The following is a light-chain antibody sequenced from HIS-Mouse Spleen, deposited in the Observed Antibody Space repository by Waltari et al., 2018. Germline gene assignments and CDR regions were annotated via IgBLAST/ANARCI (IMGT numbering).Light chain of an antibody. J-gene: IGLJ1*01. CDR2: EVS. CDR1: NSDFDGLNY. Sequence: QSALTQPPSAPGSPGQSVTISSPGTNSDFDGLNYASWYQQHPGKAPKLMIYEVSKRPSGVPDRFSGSKSGNTASLTVSGLQAEDEADYYCSSYAGSNNYVFGTGTKVTVL. V-gene: IGLV2-8*01. CDR3: SSYAGSNNYV.